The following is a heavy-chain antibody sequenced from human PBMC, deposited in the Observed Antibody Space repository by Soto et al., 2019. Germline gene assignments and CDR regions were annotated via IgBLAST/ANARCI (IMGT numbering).Heavy chain of an antibody. CDR3: ARFKYSSSFYFDY. CDR1: GGSISSSSYY. D-gene: IGHD6-6*01. CDR2: IYYSGST. V-gene: IGHV4-39*01. Sequence: QLQLQESGPGLVKPSETLSLTCTVSGGSISSSSYYWGWIRQPPGKGLEWIGSIYYSGSTYYNPSLKSRVTVSVDTFKNQFFLQLGSVTAADTAVYYCARFKYSSSFYFDYCVQGTLVTVSS. J-gene: IGHJ4*01.